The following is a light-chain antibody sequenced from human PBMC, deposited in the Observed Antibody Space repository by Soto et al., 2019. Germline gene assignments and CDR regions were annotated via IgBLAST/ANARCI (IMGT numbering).Light chain of an antibody. J-gene: IGKJ1*01. CDR2: GAS. CDR1: QSVSSSY. CDR3: QQYGSSAPTK. Sequence: IVLTHSPGTLSLSPGERATLSCRASQSVSSSYLAWYQQKPGQAPRLLIYGASSRATGIPDRFSGSGSGTDFTLTISRLEPEDFAVYYCQQYGSSAPTKFGQGTKVDIK. V-gene: IGKV3-20*01.